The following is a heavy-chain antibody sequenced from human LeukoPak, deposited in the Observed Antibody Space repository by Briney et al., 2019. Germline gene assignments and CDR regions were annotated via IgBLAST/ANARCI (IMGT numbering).Heavy chain of an antibody. V-gene: IGHV1-69*04. CDR1: GDSFSSYG. D-gene: IGHD3-10*01. CDR3: ARARRVRGVSPDYSWLDP. J-gene: IGHJ5*02. Sequence: GASVKVSCKASGDSFSSYGVNWVRQAPGQGLEWMGMIIPFLGITNYAQEFQGRVTIRADKSTSTAYMELSSLRSEDTAVYYCARARRVRGVSPDYSWLDPWGQGTLVTVSS. CDR2: IIPFLGIT.